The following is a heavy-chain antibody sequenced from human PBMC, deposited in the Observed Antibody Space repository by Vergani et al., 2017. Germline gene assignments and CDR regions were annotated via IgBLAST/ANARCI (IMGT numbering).Heavy chain of an antibody. J-gene: IGHJ5*02. CDR3: ARHKDIVVVPAANRPSVGWFDP. CDR1: GYSFTNYW. D-gene: IGHD2-2*01. Sequence: EVQLVQSGAEVKKPGESLKISCQISGYSFTNYWIGWVRQMPGKGLEWMGIIHPADSDTRYSPSFQGQVTISVDKSISTAYLQRSSLRASDSAMYYCARHKDIVVVPAANRPSVGWFDPWGQGTLVIVSS. V-gene: IGHV5-51*01. CDR2: IHPADSDT.